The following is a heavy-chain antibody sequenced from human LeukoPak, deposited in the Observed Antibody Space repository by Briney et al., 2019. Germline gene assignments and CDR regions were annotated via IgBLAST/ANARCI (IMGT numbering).Heavy chain of an antibody. J-gene: IGHJ3*02. Sequence: SETLSLTCTVSGGSISSYYWSWIRQPPGKGLEGIGYIYYSGSTNYNPSLKSRVTISVDTSKNQFSLKLSSVTAADTAVYYCARHLNYDFWSGYYNPHAFDIWGQGTMVTVSS. CDR2: IYYSGST. V-gene: IGHV4-59*08. CDR1: GGSISSYY. CDR3: ARHLNYDFWSGYYNPHAFDI. D-gene: IGHD3-3*01.